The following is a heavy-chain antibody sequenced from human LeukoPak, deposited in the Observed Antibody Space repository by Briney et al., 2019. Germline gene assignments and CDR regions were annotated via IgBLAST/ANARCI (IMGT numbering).Heavy chain of an antibody. Sequence: ASVNVSCKSSGYTFTSYGITWVRQAPGQGLEWMGWINYYYGNTDYAQNFQGRVTMTTDTSTSTAYMELRSLRSDDTAVYYCARGRFGDISFDYWGQGTLVTVSS. D-gene: IGHD3-10*01. CDR1: GYTFTSYG. V-gene: IGHV1-18*01. CDR2: INYYYGNT. J-gene: IGHJ4*02. CDR3: ARGRFGDISFDY.